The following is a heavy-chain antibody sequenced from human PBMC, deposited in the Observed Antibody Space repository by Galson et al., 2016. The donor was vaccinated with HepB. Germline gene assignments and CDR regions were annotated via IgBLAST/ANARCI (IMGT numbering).Heavy chain of an antibody. CDR2: SRTKTDGGAI. CDR1: GFTFSHTW. V-gene: IGHV3-15*01. J-gene: IGHJ5*02. Sequence: SLRLSCAASGFTFSHTWMSWVRQSPGKGLEWVGRSRTKTDGGAIEYAAPVKGRFIISRDDSKNTLHLQINSLKPEDTAVYYCTAGPQPAGRSAGFDPWGQGTLVTVSS. D-gene: IGHD2-2*01. CDR3: TAGPQPAGRSAGFDP.